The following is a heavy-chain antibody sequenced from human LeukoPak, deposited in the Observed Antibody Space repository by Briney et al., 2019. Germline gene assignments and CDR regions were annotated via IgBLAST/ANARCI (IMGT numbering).Heavy chain of an antibody. CDR1: GFTFSNYG. CDR2: ISFDGSQK. Sequence: GKSLRLSCVASGFTFSNYGMHWVRQAPGKGLEWVALISFDGSQKYYADSVKGRFTISRDNSKSTVYLQMNSLRVEDAAVYYCSKDLTSDFGGDLDPWGQGTLVTVSS. D-gene: IGHD3-10*01. J-gene: IGHJ5*02. CDR3: SKDLTSDFGGDLDP. V-gene: IGHV3-30*18.